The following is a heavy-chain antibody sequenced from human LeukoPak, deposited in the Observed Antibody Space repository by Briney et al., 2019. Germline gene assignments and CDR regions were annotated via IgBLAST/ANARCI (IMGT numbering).Heavy chain of an antibody. CDR3: ARDTFYGSGSDY. CDR1: GFTFSSYA. J-gene: IGHJ4*02. V-gene: IGHV3-23*01. CDR2: ISGSGGST. D-gene: IGHD3-10*01. Sequence: PGGSLRLSCAASGFTFSSYAMSWVRQAPGKGLEWVSAISGSGGSTYYADSVKGRFTISRDNSKNTLYLQMNSLRAEDTAVYYCARDTFYGSGSDYWGQGTLVTVSS.